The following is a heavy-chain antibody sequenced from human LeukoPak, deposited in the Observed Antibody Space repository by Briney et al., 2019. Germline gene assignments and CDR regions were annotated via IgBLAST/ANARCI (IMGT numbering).Heavy chain of an antibody. CDR3: ARDRNYDYVWGSYRSYFDY. Sequence: ASVKVSCKASGYTFTGCYMHWVRQAPGQGLEWMGWINPNSGGTNYAQKFQGRVTMTRDTSISTAYMELSRLRSDDTAVYYCARDRNYDYVWGSYRSYFDYWGQGTLVTVSS. CDR1: GYTFTGCY. CDR2: INPNSGGT. V-gene: IGHV1-2*02. J-gene: IGHJ4*02. D-gene: IGHD3-16*02.